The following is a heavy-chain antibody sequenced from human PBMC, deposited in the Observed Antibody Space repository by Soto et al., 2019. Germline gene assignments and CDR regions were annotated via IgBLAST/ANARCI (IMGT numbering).Heavy chain of an antibody. D-gene: IGHD3-22*01. CDR1: GFTFSSYA. CDR3: VRDTYFSDSSGYTRCFDH. J-gene: IGHJ5*02. CDR2: ISGSGGST. Sequence: GGSLRLSCAASGFTFSSYAMSWVRQAPGKGLEWVSAISGSGGSTYYADSVKGRFTISRDNSKNTLYLEMNSLTTEDTAVYYCVRDTYFSDSSGYTRCFDHWGQGTLVTVSS. V-gene: IGHV3-23*01.